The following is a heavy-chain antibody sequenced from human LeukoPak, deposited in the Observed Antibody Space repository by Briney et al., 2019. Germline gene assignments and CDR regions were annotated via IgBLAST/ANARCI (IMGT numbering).Heavy chain of an antibody. Sequence: SETLSLTCTVSGGSVSSGSYYWSWIRQPPGKGLEWIGYIYYSGSTNYNPSLKSRVTISVDTSKNQFSLKLSSVTAADTAVYYCATSYYYDSSGYYYGFDYWGRGTLVTVSS. J-gene: IGHJ4*02. CDR1: GGSVSSGSYY. V-gene: IGHV4-61*01. CDR2: IYYSGST. D-gene: IGHD3-22*01. CDR3: ATSYYYDSSGYYYGFDY.